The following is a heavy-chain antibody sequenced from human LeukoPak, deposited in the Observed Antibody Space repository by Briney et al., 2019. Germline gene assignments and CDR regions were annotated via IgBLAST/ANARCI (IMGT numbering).Heavy chain of an antibody. J-gene: IGHJ6*02. CDR1: GGSISSYY. D-gene: IGHD6-13*01. CDR3: ARGPGFPGQLVLYGMDV. V-gene: IGHV4-34*01. Sequence: SETLSLTCTVSGGSISSYYWSWIRQPPGKGLEWIGEIYHSGSTNYNPSLKSRGTISLDTSKNQFSLKLTSVTAADTAVYCCARGPGFPGQLVLYGMDVWGQGTTVTVSS. CDR2: IYHSGST.